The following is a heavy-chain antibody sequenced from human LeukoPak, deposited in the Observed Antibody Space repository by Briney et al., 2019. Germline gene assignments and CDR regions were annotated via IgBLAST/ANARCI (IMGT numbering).Heavy chain of an antibody. Sequence: GGSLRLSCAASGFTFSSYSMNWVRQAPGKGLEWVSSISSSSSYIYYADSVKGRFTISRDNAKNLLYLQMNSLRAEDTAVYYCARGVVGATDYWGQGTLVTVSS. J-gene: IGHJ4*02. CDR3: ARGVVGATDY. V-gene: IGHV3-21*01. CDR2: ISSSSSYI. CDR1: GFTFSSYS. D-gene: IGHD1-26*01.